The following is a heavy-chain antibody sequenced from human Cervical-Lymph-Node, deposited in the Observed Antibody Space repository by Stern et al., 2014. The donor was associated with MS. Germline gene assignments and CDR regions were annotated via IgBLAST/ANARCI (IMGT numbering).Heavy chain of an antibody. CDR3: ARGAASGIAGGDWFDP. D-gene: IGHD6-13*01. J-gene: IGHJ5*02. CDR1: GGTFSSYA. Sequence: VQLVESGAEVKKPGSSVKVSCKASGGTFSSYAISWVRQAPGQGLEWMGGIIPIFGTANYAKKFQGRVTITADESTSTAYMELSSLRSEDTAVYYCARGAASGIAGGDWFDPWGQGTLVTVSS. V-gene: IGHV1-69*01. CDR2: IIPIFGTA.